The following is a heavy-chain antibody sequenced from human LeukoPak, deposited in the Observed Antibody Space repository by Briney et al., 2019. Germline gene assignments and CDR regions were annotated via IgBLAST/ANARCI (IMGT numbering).Heavy chain of an antibody. J-gene: IGHJ5*01. CDR2: IYYSGGA. D-gene: IGHD6-13*01. Sequence: PSETLSLTCTVSGASMSSYYWSWIRQPPGKGLEWIGYIYYSGGANYNPSLTSRVTISVDTSKNQFSLKLSSVTAADTAVYFCARGEAGTSWFDSWGQGTLVTVSS. CDR1: GASMSSYY. V-gene: IGHV4-59*01. CDR3: ARGEAGTSWFDS.